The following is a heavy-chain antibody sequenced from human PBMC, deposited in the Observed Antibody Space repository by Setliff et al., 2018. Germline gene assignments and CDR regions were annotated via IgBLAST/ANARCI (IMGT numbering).Heavy chain of an antibody. D-gene: IGHD6-13*01. V-gene: IGHV3-15*01. CDR1: GFTFNNTW. CDR3: TTEPLRWYYFDS. Sequence: GGSLRLSCAVSGFTFNNTWMNWVRQAPGKGLEWVGRFKSKTDGGTTDYAAPVKGRFTISRDYSKNTLFLQMNSLIIEDTAVYYCTTEPLRWYYFDSWGQGTLVTVSS. J-gene: IGHJ4*02. CDR2: FKSKTDGGTT.